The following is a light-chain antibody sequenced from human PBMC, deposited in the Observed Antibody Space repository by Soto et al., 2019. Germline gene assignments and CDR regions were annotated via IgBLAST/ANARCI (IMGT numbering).Light chain of an antibody. CDR2: GNS. V-gene: IGLV1-40*01. CDR3: QSYASSLSGSYV. Sequence: QSVLTQPPSVSGAPGQRVTISCTGSSSNIGAGYDVHWYQQLPGTAPKLLIYGNSNRPSGVPDRFSGSKSGTSASLAITGLQAEDEADYYCQSYASSLSGSYVFGTGTKATVL. CDR1: SSNIGAGYD. J-gene: IGLJ1*01.